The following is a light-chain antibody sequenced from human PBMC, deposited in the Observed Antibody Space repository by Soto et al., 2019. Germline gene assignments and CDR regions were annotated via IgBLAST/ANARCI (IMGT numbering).Light chain of an antibody. CDR3: QKYNTYPWT. CDR1: QRISSW. V-gene: IGKV1-5*01. Sequence: DIQMTQSPATLSASVGDRVTITCRASQRISSWLAWYQQKPGKVPKLLIDDASSLESGVPSRFSGSGSGTEFTLTISSLQPDDVATYYCQKYNTYPWTFGQGTKVESK. CDR2: DAS. J-gene: IGKJ1*01.